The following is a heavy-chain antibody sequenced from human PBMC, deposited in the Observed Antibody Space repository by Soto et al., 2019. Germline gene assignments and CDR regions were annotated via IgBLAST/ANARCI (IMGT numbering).Heavy chain of an antibody. D-gene: IGHD3-10*01. CDR1: GVSFNNNG. CDR3: ARVLYYGSGSYSPYGMDV. V-gene: IGHV1-69*01. CDR2: VSPPFRTS. J-gene: IGHJ6*02. Sequence: QVQMEQSGAEVKKSGSSVKVSCKTSGVSFNNNGIGWVRQAPGHGLEWMGGVSPPFRTSNYARKFQGRISISADASSGTVNMELSSLTSEDTAQYYCARVLYYGSGSYSPYGMDVWGQGTTVTVSS.